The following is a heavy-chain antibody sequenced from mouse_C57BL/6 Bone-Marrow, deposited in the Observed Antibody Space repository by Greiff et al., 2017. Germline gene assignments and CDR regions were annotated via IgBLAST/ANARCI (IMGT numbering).Heavy chain of an antibody. Sequence: QVQLQQPGAELVKPGASVKLSCKASGYTFTSYWMQWVKQRPGQGLEWIGEIDPSDSYTNYNQKFKSKATLTVDTSSSTAYMQLSSLTSEDSAVYYFAREGYYGSSWFAYWGEETLVTESA. CDR2: IDPSDSYT. D-gene: IGHD1-1*01. V-gene: IGHV1-50*01. CDR3: AREGYYGSSWFAY. CDR1: GYTFTSYW. J-gene: IGHJ3*01.